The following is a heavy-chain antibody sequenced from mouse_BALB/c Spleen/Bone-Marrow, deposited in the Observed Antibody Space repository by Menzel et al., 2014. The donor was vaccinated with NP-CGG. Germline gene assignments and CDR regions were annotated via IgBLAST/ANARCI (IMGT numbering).Heavy chain of an antibody. CDR1: GFSLTSYG. D-gene: IGHD2-2*01. CDR3: ARDRGFGYDRTMDY. Sequence: VHLVESGPGLVAPSQSLSITCTVSGFSLTSYGVHWFRQPPGKGLEWLGVIWAGGSTNYNSALMSRLSISKDNSKSQVFLKMNSLQTDDTAMYFCARDRGFGYDRTMDYWGQRTSVTVSS. CDR2: IWAGGST. J-gene: IGHJ4*01. V-gene: IGHV2-9*02.